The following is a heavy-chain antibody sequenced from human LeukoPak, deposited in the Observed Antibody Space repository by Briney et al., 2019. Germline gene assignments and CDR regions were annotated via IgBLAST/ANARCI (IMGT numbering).Heavy chain of an antibody. Sequence: GGSLRLSCAASGFTFNSYGMQWVRQAPGKGLEWVAFIRYDGSNEYYADSVKGRFTISRDNSKSTLYLQMNSLRAEDTAVYYCAKDVGTALEWWGQGTLVTVSS. CDR3: AKDVGTALEW. CDR1: GFTFNSYG. CDR2: IRYDGSNE. J-gene: IGHJ4*02. V-gene: IGHV3-30*02. D-gene: IGHD5-18*01.